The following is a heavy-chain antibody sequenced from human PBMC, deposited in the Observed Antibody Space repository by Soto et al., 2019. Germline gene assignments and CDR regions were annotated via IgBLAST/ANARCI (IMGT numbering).Heavy chain of an antibody. CDR1: GGSISSGGYY. V-gene: IGHV4-31*03. J-gene: IGHJ4*02. D-gene: IGHD2-2*01. CDR2: IYYSGST. CDR3: ARGRSSTSPYPIAY. Sequence: QVQLQESGPGLVKPSQTLSLTCTVSGGSISSGGYYWSWIRQHPGKGLEWIGYIYYSGSTYYNPSPHSRVTISVDTSKNQFSLKLSSVTAADTAVYYCARGRSSTSPYPIAYWGQATLVTVSS.